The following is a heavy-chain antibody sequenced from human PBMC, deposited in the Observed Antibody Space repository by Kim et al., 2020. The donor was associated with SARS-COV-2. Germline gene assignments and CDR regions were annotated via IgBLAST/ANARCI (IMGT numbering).Heavy chain of an antibody. V-gene: IGHV4-31*02. Sequence: TYYNPSLKSRVTISVDTSKNQFSLKLSSVTAADTAVYYCARLGGHGALDYWGQGTLVTVSS. D-gene: IGHD5-12*01. CDR3: ARLGGHGALDY. CDR2: T. J-gene: IGHJ4*02.